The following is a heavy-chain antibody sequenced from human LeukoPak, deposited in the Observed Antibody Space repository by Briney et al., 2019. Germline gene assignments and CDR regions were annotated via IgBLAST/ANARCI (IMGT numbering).Heavy chain of an antibody. D-gene: IGHD1-26*01. V-gene: IGHV3-48*01. J-gene: IGHJ2*01. CDR2: VSSSSSTI. Sequence: GGSLRLSCAASGFTFSSYSMNWVRQAPGKGLEWVSHVSSSSSTIYYVDSVKGRFTISRDNAKNSLYLQMNSLRAEDTAVYYCARGGTYAYFDLWGRGTLVTVSS. CDR3: ARGGTYAYFDL. CDR1: GFTFSSYS.